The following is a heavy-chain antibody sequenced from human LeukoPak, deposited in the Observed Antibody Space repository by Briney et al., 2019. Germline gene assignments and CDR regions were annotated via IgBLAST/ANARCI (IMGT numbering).Heavy chain of an antibody. D-gene: IGHD1-14*01. CDR2: INPNSGGT. V-gene: IGHV1-2*02. CDR1: GYTFTGYY. CDR3: ARDPELISGGDY. J-gene: IGHJ4*02. Sequence: ASVKVSCKASGYTFTGYYMHWVRQAPGQGLEWMGWINPNSGGTNYAQKFQGRVTMTRDTSISTAYMELSRLRSDDTAVYYCARDPELISGGDYWGQGTLVTVSS.